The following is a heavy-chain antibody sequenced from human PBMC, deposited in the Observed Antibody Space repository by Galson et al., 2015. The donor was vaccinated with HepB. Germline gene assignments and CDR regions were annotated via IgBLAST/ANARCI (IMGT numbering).Heavy chain of an antibody. V-gene: IGHV3-30-3*01. Sequence: SLRLSCAACGFTFSSYAMHWVRQAPGKGLEWVAVISYDGSNKYYADSVKGRFTISRDNSKNKLYLQMNSLRAEDTAVYYCARDSIAAAATDYWGQGTLVTVSS. CDR1: GFTFSSYA. CDR2: ISYDGSNK. D-gene: IGHD6-13*01. J-gene: IGHJ4*02. CDR3: ARDSIAAAATDY.